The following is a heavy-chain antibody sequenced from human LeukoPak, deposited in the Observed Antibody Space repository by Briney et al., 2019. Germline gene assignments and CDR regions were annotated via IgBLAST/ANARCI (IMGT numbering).Heavy chain of an antibody. D-gene: IGHD6-19*01. Sequence: GGSLRLSCAASGFTFSSYAMSWVRQAPGKGLEWVSAISGSGGSTYYADSVKGRFTISRDNSKNTLYLQMNSLRAEDTAVYYCAKDSSGWYVRYGYDYWGQGTLVTVSS. J-gene: IGHJ4*02. CDR1: GFTFSSYA. CDR2: ISGSGGST. V-gene: IGHV3-23*01. CDR3: AKDSSGWYVRYGYDY.